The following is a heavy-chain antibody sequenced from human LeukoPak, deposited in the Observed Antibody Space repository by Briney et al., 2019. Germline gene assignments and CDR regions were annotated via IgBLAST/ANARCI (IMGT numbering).Heavy chain of an antibody. Sequence: GGSLRLSCAASGFTFSSYSMNWVRQAPGKGLEWVSYISSSSSSTIYYADSVKGRFTISRDNAKNSLYLQMNSLRAEDTAVYYCASFGSYHSRSFDYWGQGTLVTVSS. V-gene: IGHV3-48*04. CDR2: ISSSSSSTI. J-gene: IGHJ4*02. CDR1: GFTFSSYS. CDR3: ASFGSYHSRSFDY. D-gene: IGHD1-26*01.